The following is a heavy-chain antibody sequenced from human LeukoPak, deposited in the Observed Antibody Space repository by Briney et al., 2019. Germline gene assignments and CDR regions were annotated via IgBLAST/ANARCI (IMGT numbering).Heavy chain of an antibody. V-gene: IGHV4-4*07. CDR3: AXXXSGSYSGVAFDI. CDR2: IYTSGST. D-gene: IGHD1-26*01. Sequence: SETLSLTCTVSGGSISSYYWSWIRQPAGKGLEWIGRIYTSGSTNYNPSLKSRVTMSVDTSKNQFSLKLSSVTAADTAVYYCAXXXSGSYSGVAFDIWGQGTMVTVSS. CDR1: GGSISSYY. J-gene: IGHJ3*02.